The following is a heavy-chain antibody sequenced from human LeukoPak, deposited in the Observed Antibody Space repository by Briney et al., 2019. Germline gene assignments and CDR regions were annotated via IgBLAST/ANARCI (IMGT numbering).Heavy chain of an antibody. CDR1: GGSVSSGAYY. CDR3: ARERSGTTRYFDY. D-gene: IGHD1-26*01. V-gene: IGHV4-61*08. Sequence: PSETLSLTCTVSGGSVSSGAYYWTWIRQPPGKGLEWIGYVYYSGSTNYSPSFKSRVTVSVDTSKNQFSLKLSSVTAADTAMYFCARERSGTTRYFDYWGRGALVTVSS. J-gene: IGHJ4*02. CDR2: VYYSGST.